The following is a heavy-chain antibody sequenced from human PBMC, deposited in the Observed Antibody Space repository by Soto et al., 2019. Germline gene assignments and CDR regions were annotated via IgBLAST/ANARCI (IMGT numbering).Heavy chain of an antibody. J-gene: IGHJ6*02. CDR3: AKETVATIRPTRIYYYYGLDV. V-gene: IGHV3-30*18. CDR1: GFTFSRYG. CDR2: TSHDGTNK. Sequence: QVQLVESGGGVVQPGRSLRLSCATSGFTFSRYGIHWFRQAPGKGLEWVAVTSHDGTNKYYTDSVKGRFIISRDNSKNTLYLEMNSLRAEDTAVYYCAKETVATIRPTRIYYYYGLDVWGQGTTVSVSS. D-gene: IGHD5-12*01.